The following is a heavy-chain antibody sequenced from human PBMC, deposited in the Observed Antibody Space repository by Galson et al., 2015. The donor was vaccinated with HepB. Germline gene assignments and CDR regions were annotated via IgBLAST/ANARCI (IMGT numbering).Heavy chain of an antibody. Sequence: SLRLSCAASGFTFSSYSMNWVRQAPGKGLEWVSSISSSSSYIYYADSVKGRFTISRDNAKNSLYLQMNSLRAEDTAVYYCARIYVSAQDTAMDYFDYWGQGTLVTVSS. CDR2: ISSSSSYI. CDR3: ARIYVSAQDTAMDYFDY. D-gene: IGHD5-18*01. V-gene: IGHV3-21*01. J-gene: IGHJ4*02. CDR1: GFTFSSYS.